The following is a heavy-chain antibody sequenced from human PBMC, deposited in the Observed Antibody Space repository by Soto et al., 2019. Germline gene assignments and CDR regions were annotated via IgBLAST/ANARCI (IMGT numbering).Heavy chain of an antibody. CDR3: ARGDYQYSIDY. Sequence: XSWSWFRQPPGKGLEWLAYIYRTGNTHYSPSLKSRVSISQDRSKNQFSLELTSVTAADTAVYYCARGDYQYSIDYWGQGTLVTVS. CDR2: IYRTGNT. CDR1: XS. J-gene: IGHJ4*02. D-gene: IGHD2-2*01. V-gene: IGHV4-30-2*01.